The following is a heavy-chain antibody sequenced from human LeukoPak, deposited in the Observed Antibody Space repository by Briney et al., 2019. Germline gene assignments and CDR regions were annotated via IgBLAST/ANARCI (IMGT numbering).Heavy chain of an antibody. CDR2: INPNSGGT. CDR3: ARGHGSSGYYSGY. Sequence: ASVTVSCKASGYTFTGYYMHWVRQAPGQGLEWMGWINPNSGGTNYAQKFQGRVTMTRDTSITTAYMELSRLRSDDTAVYYCARGHGSSGYYSGYWGQGTLVTVSS. J-gene: IGHJ4*02. D-gene: IGHD3-22*01. CDR1: GYTFTGYY. V-gene: IGHV1-2*02.